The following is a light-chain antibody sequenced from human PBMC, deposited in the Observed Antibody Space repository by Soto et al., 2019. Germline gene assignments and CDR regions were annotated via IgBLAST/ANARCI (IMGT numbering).Light chain of an antibody. CDR1: QSVSRS. CDR2: DAS. CDR3: QQRSNWPTIT. J-gene: IGKJ5*01. V-gene: IGKV3-11*01. Sequence: EIVLTQSPATLSLSPGERATLSCRASQSVSRSLAWYQQTPGQAPSLXIYDASNRANGIPARFSGSGSGTDFTLTISSLEPEDFAVYSCQQRSNWPTITFGQGTRLET.